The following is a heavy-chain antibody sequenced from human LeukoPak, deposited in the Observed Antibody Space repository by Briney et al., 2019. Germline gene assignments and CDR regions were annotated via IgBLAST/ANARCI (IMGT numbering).Heavy chain of an antibody. J-gene: IGHJ4*02. CDR2: ISTSSSYI. V-gene: IGHV3-21*01. CDR3: ARVSGTFGELY. Sequence: GGSLRLSCAASGFTFSSYSTNWVRQAQGKGLEWVSSISTSSSYIYYADSVKGRFTISRDNAKDSLYLQMNSLRAEDTAVYYCARVSGTFGELYWGQGTLVTVSS. D-gene: IGHD3-10*01. CDR1: GFTFSSYS.